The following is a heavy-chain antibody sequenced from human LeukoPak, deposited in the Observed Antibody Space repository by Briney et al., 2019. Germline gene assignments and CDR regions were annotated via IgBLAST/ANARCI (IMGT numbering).Heavy chain of an antibody. D-gene: IGHD3-9*01. V-gene: IGHV1-3*03. Sequence: ASVKVSCKPSGGSFTIYAISWVRQAPEQGLEWMGWINTGNGNTKYTQDFQDRVTITRDTSASTAYMELSSLRSEDMAVYYCARANYNILTGYYLDYWGQGTLVTVSS. CDR3: ARANYNILTGYYLDY. CDR2: INTGNGNT. J-gene: IGHJ4*02. CDR1: GGSFTIYA.